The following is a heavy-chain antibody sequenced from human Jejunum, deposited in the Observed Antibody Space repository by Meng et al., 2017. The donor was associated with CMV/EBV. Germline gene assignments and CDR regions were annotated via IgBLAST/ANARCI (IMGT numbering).Heavy chain of an antibody. D-gene: IGHD2-21*01. J-gene: IGHJ5*02. CDR2: ISPHSGGT. Sequence: IGYSIHGVRQAPGQGLEWMGWISPHSGGTKYAQKFQGRVTMTRDTSISTAYMEVTRLSSDDTAVYYCARENAYCGGACPSSWFDPWGQGTLVTVSS. V-gene: IGHV1-2*02. CDR1: IGYS. CDR3: ARENAYCGGACPSSWFDP.